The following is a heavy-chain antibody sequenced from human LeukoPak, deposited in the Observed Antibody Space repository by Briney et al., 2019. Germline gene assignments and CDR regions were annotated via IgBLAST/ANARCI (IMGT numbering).Heavy chain of an antibody. D-gene: IGHD3-10*01. J-gene: IGHJ5*02. CDR1: GYTFTGYY. CDR3: ARTITMVRGVIGWFHP. V-gene: IGHV1-2*02. Sequence: ASVKVSCKASGYTFTGYYMHWVRQAPGQGLEWMGWINPNSGGTNYAQKFQGRVTMTRDTPISTAYMELSRLRSDDTAVYYCARTITMVRGVIGWFHPWGQGTLVTVTS. CDR2: INPNSGGT.